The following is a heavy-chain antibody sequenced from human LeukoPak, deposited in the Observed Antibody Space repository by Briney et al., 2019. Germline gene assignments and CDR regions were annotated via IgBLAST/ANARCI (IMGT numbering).Heavy chain of an antibody. D-gene: IGHD2-2*01. J-gene: IGHJ4*02. CDR3: AKLSRYANDY. CDR2: INSDGSST. CDR1: GFTFSSYW. V-gene: IGHV3-74*01. Sequence: PGGSLRLSCAASGFTFSSYWMYWVRHAPGKGLVWVSRINSDGSSTSYADSVKGRFTISRDNAKNTLYLQMNSLRAEDTAVYYCAKLSRYANDYWGQGTLVTVSS.